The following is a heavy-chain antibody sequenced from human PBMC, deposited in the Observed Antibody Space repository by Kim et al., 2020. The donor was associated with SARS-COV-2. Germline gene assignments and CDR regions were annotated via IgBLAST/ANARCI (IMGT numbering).Heavy chain of an antibody. D-gene: IGHD1-26*01. CDR2: INTNTGNP. CDR3: ARDQGRKRPNYYYYGMDV. J-gene: IGHJ6*02. Sequence: ASVKVSCKSSGYTFTSYAMNWVRQAPGQGLEWMGWINTNTGNPTYAQGFTGRFVFSLDTSVSTAYLQISSLKAEDTAVYYCARDQGRKRPNYYYYGMDVWGQGTTVTVSS. V-gene: IGHV7-4-1*02. CDR1: GYTFTSYA.